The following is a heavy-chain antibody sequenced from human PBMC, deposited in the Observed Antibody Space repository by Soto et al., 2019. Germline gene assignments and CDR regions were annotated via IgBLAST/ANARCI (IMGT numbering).Heavy chain of an antibody. CDR2: MGYNGFT. CDR1: GGPMNNYY. V-gene: IGHV4-59*08. D-gene: IGHD3-10*01. Sequence: QVQLQESGPGLVKPSETLSLTCTISGGPMNNYYCSWFRQPRGQGLEWIGYMGYNGFTRYNPSLRRRVAISLDPATNHFPLNLSSVTAADTALYYCASQGFGELPGLVDVWGQGITVTVSS. J-gene: IGHJ6*02. CDR3: ASQGFGELPGLVDV.